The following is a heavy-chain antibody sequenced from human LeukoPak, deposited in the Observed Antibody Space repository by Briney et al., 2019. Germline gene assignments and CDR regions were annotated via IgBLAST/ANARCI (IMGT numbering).Heavy chain of an antibody. J-gene: IGHJ3*02. D-gene: IGHD5-12*01. CDR2: INWNGGST. CDR3: ARSRDGYNTDAFDI. Sequence: GGSLRLSCAASGFTFDDYGMSWVRQAPGKGLEWGSGINWNGGSTGYADSVKGRFTISGDNAKNSLYLQMNSLRAEDTALYHCARSRDGYNTDAFDIWGQGTMVTVSS. CDR1: GFTFDDYG. V-gene: IGHV3-20*01.